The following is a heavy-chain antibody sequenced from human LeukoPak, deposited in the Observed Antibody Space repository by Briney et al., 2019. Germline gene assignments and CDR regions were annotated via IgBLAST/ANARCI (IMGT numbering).Heavy chain of an antibody. J-gene: IGHJ4*02. CDR2: ISFDGSNK. CDR3: AKELRFLEWLKLPGD. D-gene: IGHD3-3*01. CDR1: GFTFSSYG. Sequence: GGSLRLSCAASGFTFSSYGMHWVRQAPGKGLEWVAVISFDGSNKYYADSVKGRFTISRDNSMNTLYLQMNSLRSEDTALYYCAKELRFLEWLKLPGDWGQGTLVTVSS. V-gene: IGHV3-30*18.